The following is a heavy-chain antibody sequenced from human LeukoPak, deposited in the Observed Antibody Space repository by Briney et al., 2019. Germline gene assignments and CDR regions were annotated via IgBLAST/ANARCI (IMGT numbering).Heavy chain of an antibody. D-gene: IGHD3-3*01. CDR1: GFTFDNYA. V-gene: IGHV3-9*01. Sequence: GGSLRLSCSASGFTFDNYAMHWVRQAPMKGLEWVASINWRSDEIGYADSVKGRFTISRDNAKDSLYLQMNSLRAEDTAVYYCASDFWSGYYTPMGVNYWGQGTLVTVSS. CDR2: INWRSDEI. J-gene: IGHJ4*02. CDR3: ASDFWSGYYTPMGVNY.